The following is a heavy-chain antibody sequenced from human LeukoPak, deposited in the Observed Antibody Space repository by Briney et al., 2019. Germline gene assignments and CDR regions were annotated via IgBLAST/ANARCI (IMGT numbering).Heavy chain of an antibody. CDR3: ARVGLSSSWYFAYYMDV. V-gene: IGHV1-18*01. J-gene: IGHJ6*03. Sequence: ASVKVSCKASGYTFTSYGISWVRQAPGQGLEWMGWISAYNGNTNYAQKLQGRVTMTTDTSTSTAYMELRSLRSDDTAVYYCARVGLSSSWYFAYYMDVWGKGTTVTVSS. CDR1: GYTFTSYG. CDR2: ISAYNGNT. D-gene: IGHD6-13*01.